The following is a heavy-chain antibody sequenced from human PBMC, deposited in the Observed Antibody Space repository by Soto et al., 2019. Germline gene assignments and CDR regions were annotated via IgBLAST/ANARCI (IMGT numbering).Heavy chain of an antibody. CDR2: IYHSGST. D-gene: IGHD4-4*01. J-gene: IGHJ5*02. CDR1: GGSISSGGYS. V-gene: IGHV4-30-2*01. Sequence: PSETLSLTCAVSGGSISSGGYSWSWIRQPPGRGLEWIGYIYHSGSTYYNPSLKSRVTISVDRSKNQFSLKLSSVTAADTAVYYCARALSTVTTSWFNPWGQGTLVTVSS. CDR3: ARALSTVTTSWFNP.